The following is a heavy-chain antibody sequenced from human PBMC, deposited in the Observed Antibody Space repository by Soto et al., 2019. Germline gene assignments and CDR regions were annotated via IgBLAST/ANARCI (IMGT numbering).Heavy chain of an antibody. V-gene: IGHV1-2*04. Sequence: ASVQVSCKASGYTFTGYYMHWVRQAPGQGLEWMGWINPNSGGTNYAQKYQGWVTMTRDTSISTAYMELSRLRSDDTAVYYCARALPGIAAAGKYYYYMDVWGKGTTVTVSS. D-gene: IGHD6-13*01. CDR3: ARALPGIAAAGKYYYYMDV. CDR1: GYTFTGYY. J-gene: IGHJ6*03. CDR2: INPNSGGT.